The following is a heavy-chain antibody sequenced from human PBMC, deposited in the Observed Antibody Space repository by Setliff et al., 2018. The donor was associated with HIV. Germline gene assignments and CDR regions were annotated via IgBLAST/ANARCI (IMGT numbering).Heavy chain of an antibody. CDR2: IHYSGRT. Sequence: TSETLSLTCSVSGGSISRDVYFWTWIRQHPGKGLEWIGYIHYSGRTFYNPSLESRVTLSVDTSKNQFSLMLTSVTGADTAVYYCAREVRDSVVPHMFFAYWGQGTLVTVSS. V-gene: IGHV4-31*03. J-gene: IGHJ4*02. CDR1: GGSISRDVYF. D-gene: IGHD3-10*02. CDR3: AREVRDSVVPHMFFAY.